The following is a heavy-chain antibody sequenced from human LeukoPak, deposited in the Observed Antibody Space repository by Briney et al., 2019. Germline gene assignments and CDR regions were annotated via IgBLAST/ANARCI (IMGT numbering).Heavy chain of an antibody. CDR2: IYTSGST. CDR1: GGSISSGSYY. V-gene: IGHV4-61*02. Sequence: SQTLSLTCTVSGGSISSGSYYWSWIRQPAGKGLEWIGRIYTSGSTNYNPSLKSRVTISVDTSKNQFSLKLSSVTAADTAVYYCARDTPYDFWSYYYVDVWGKGTTVTVSS. J-gene: IGHJ6*03. D-gene: IGHD3-3*01. CDR3: ARDTPYDFWSYYYVDV.